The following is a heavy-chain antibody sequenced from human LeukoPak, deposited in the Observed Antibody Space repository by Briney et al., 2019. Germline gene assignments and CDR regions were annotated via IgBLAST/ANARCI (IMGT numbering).Heavy chain of an antibody. Sequence: PGGSLSLSCAVSGFTFDDYGMSWVRQAPGKGVEWFSGINWNGGRTGYVDSVKGRFTISRDNAKNSLYLQMSSLRAEDTALYYCARDQGGTGSWYEGEGYWGQGTLVTVSS. D-gene: IGHD6-13*01. CDR3: ARDQGGTGSWYEGEGY. CDR2: INWNGGRT. CDR1: GFTFDDYG. V-gene: IGHV3-20*04. J-gene: IGHJ4*02.